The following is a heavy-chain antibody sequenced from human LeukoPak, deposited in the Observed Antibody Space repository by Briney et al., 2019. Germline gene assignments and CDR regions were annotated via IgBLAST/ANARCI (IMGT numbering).Heavy chain of an antibody. V-gene: IGHV1-8*01. Sequence: ASVKVSCKASGYTFTSYDINWVRQATGQGLEWMGWMNPNSGNTGYAQKFQGRVTITRNTSISTAYMELSSLRSEDTAVYYCARVMVRGNNWFDPWGQGTLVTVSS. CDR3: ARVMVRGNNWFDP. CDR1: GYTFTSYD. J-gene: IGHJ5*02. D-gene: IGHD3-10*01. CDR2: MNPNSGNT.